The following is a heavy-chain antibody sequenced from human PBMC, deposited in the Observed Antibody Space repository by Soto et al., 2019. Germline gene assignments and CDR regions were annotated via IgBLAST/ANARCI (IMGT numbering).Heavy chain of an antibody. CDR2: ISPDGRTT. V-gene: IGHV3-74*01. Sequence: GGSLRRYCAASGFSFSHYWMHWVRQAPGKGLVWVSRISPDGRTTTYADSVKGRFTISRDNAKSTLYLQMNSLTVEDGAVYYCADSWLPTSYWGPGTLVTVSS. J-gene: IGHJ4*02. CDR1: GFSFSHYW. D-gene: IGHD3-10*01. CDR3: ADSWLPTSY.